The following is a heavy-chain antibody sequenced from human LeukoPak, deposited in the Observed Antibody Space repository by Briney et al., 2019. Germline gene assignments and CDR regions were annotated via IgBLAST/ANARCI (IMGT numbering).Heavy chain of an antibody. CDR2: IYYSGST. CDR3: ARKGYCSGGSCYTVYAFDI. D-gene: IGHD2-15*01. V-gene: IGHV4-59*01. CDR1: GGSITSYY. J-gene: IGHJ3*02. Sequence: SETLSLTCTVFGGSITSYYWSWIRQTPGEGLEWIGYIYYSGSTNYNPSLKSRVTISVDTSKSQFSLKLSSVTAADTAVYYCARKGYCSGGSCYTVYAFDIWGQGTMVTVSS.